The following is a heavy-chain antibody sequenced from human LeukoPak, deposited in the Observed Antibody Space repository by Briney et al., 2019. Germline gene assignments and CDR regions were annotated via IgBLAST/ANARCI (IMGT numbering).Heavy chain of an antibody. Sequence: ASVKVSCKASGYTFTDYYIHWVRQAPGQGLEWMGWISAYNDNTNYAQKLQGRVTTATDTSTSTAYMELRSLRSDDTAVYYCARVHYDILTGYSYFDYWGQGTLVTVSS. CDR3: ARVHYDILTGYSYFDY. CDR2: ISAYNDNT. V-gene: IGHV1-18*04. D-gene: IGHD3-9*01. CDR1: GYTFTDYY. J-gene: IGHJ4*02.